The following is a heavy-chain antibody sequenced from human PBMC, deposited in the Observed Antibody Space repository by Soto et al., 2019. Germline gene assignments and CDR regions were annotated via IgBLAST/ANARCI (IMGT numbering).Heavy chain of an antibody. CDR1: GYTFTSYA. CDR2: INAGNGNT. V-gene: IGHV1-3*01. CDR3: ARVYYDSSGYPSDAFDI. Sequence: ASVKVSCKASGYTFTSYAMHWVRQAPGQRLEWMGWINAGNGNTKYSQKFQGRVTITRDTSASTAYMELSSLRSEDTAVYYCARVYYDSSGYPSDAFDIWGQGTMVTVS. D-gene: IGHD3-22*01. J-gene: IGHJ3*02.